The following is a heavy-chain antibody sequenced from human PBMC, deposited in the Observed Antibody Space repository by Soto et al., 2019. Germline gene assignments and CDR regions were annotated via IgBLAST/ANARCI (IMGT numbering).Heavy chain of an antibody. D-gene: IGHD6-13*01. J-gene: IGHJ5*02. V-gene: IGHV3-20*03. Sequence: EVQLVESGGGVVRPGGSLRLSFAASGFTFDDYGMSWVRQAPGKGLEWVSGINWNGGSTGYADSVKGRFTISRDNAKNSLYLQMNSLRAEDTALYYCARDLSSSWYSGNWFDPWVQGTLVTVSS. CDR2: INWNGGST. CDR3: ARDLSSSWYSGNWFDP. CDR1: GFTFDDYG.